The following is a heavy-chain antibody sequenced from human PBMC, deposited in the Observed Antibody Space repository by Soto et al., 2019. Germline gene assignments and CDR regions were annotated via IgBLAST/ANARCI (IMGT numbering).Heavy chain of an antibody. CDR1: GGSIGSNNYY. D-gene: IGHD3-3*01. Sequence: QLQLQESGPGLVKPSETLSLTCTVSGGSIGSNNYYCGWIRQPPGKGLEWIGSIHYSGTTYYNPSHKSRVSMSVDTSKNLFSLNLNSVTAADTAVYYCARQPRFSERLLNAFDMWCQGTMVTVSS. J-gene: IGHJ3*02. CDR3: ARQPRFSERLLNAFDM. CDR2: IHYSGTT. V-gene: IGHV4-39*01.